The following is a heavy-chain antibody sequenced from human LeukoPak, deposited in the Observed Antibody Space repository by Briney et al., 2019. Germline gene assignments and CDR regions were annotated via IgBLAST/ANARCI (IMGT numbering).Heavy chain of an antibody. CDR1: GYSFTSYW. CDR2: IYPGDSDT. Sequence: ESLKISCKGSGYSFTSYWIGWVRQMPGKGLEWMGIIYPGDSDTRNSPSFQGQVTISADKSISTAYLQWSSLKASDTAMYYCAKHHYPYSYDSRGSSSGSNPWGQETLVTVSS. D-gene: IGHD3-22*01. J-gene: IGHJ5*02. V-gene: IGHV5-51*01. CDR3: AKHHYPYSYDSRGSSSGSNP.